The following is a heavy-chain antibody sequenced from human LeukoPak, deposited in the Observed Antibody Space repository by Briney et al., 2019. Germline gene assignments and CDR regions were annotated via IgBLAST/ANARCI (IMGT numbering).Heavy chain of an antibody. V-gene: IGHV4-4*07. CDR3: ASQYCSGGSCDAFDI. CDR2: IYTSGST. Sequence: SSGTLSLTCTVSGGSISSYYWSWIRQPAGKGLEWIGRIYTSGSTNYNPSLKSRVTMSVDTSKNQFSLKLSSVTAADTAVYYCASQYCSGGSCDAFDIWGQGTMVTVSS. CDR1: GGSISSYY. D-gene: IGHD2-15*01. J-gene: IGHJ3*02.